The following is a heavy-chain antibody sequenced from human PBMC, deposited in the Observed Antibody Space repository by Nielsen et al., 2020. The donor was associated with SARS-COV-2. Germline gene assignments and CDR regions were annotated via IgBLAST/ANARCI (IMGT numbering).Heavy chain of an antibody. CDR3: ARDVAAAGTGY. CDR2: INHSGST. D-gene: IGHD6-13*01. CDR1: GGSFSGYY. J-gene: IGHJ4*02. V-gene: IGHV4-34*01. Sequence: SETLSLPCAVYGGSFSGYYWSWIRQPPGKGLEWIGEINHSGSTNYNPSLKSRVTISVDTSKNQFSLKLSSVTAADTAVYYCARDVAAAGTGYWGQGTLVTVSS.